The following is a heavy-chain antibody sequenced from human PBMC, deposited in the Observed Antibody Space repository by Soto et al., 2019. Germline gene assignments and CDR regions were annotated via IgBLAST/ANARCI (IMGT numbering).Heavy chain of an antibody. CDR1: GFTFSSYW. CDR3: AKNGWSGSAFDI. Sequence: GGSLRLSCAASGFTFSSYWMHWVRQAPGKRLVWVSRINNDGSGTRYADSVKGRFTISRDNAKNTLYLQMNNLRAEDTAVYYCAKNGWSGSAFDIWGQGTMVTVSS. D-gene: IGHD3-3*01. CDR2: INNDGSGT. V-gene: IGHV3-74*01. J-gene: IGHJ3*02.